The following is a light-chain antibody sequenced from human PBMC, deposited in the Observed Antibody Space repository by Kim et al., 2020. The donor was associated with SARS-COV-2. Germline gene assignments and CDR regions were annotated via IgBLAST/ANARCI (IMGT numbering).Light chain of an antibody. CDR3: CSYAGSPPYV. CDR1: SSDVGGYNY. CDR2: DVT. Sequence: QSVLTQPRSVSGSPRQSVTISCTGTSSDVGGYNYVSWYQQHPGKAPKLMIYDVTERPSGVPDRFSASKSGNTASLTISGLQAEDEADYYCCSYAGSPPYVFGTGTKVTVL. J-gene: IGLJ1*01. V-gene: IGLV2-11*01.